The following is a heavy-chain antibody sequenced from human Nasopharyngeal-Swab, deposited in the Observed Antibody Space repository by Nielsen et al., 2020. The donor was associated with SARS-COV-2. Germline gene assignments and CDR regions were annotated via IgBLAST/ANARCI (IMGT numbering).Heavy chain of an antibody. J-gene: IGHJ6*02. CDR3: TVVSEYYYYYGMDV. CDR2: ISSSSSYI. CDR1: GFTFSSYS. V-gene: IGHV3-21*01. D-gene: IGHD4-23*01. Sequence: GESLKISCAASGFTFSSYSMNWVRQAPGKGLEWVSSISSSSSYIYYADSVKGRSTISRDNAKNSLYLQMNSLRAEDTAVYYCTVVSEYYYYYGMDVWGQGTTVTVSS.